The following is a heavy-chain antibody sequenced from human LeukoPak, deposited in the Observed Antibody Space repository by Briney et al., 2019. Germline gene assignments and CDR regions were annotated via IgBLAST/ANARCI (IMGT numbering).Heavy chain of an antibody. CDR2: IRYDGSNK. CDR1: GFTFSSYE. D-gene: IGHD3-9*01. Sequence: PGGSLRLSCAASGFTFSSYEMNWVRQAPGKGLEWAAFIRYDGSNKYYADSVKGRFTISRDNSKNTLYLQMNSLRAEDTAVYYCARDGGGTLRYFDWLRKYYFDYWGQGTLVTVSS. J-gene: IGHJ4*02. V-gene: IGHV3-30*02. CDR3: ARDGGGTLRYFDWLRKYYFDY.